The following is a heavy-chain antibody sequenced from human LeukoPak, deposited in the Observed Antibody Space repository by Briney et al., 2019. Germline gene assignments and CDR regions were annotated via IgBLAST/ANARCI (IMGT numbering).Heavy chain of an antibody. CDR1: GGSFSGYY. J-gene: IGHJ6*02. CDR3: ASSYCGSGSYYSHHNYGMDV. D-gene: IGHD3-10*01. V-gene: IGHV4-34*01. CDR2: INHSGST. Sequence: SETLSLTCAVYGGSFSGYYWSWIRQPPGKGLEWIGEINHSGSTNYNPSLKSRVTISVDTSKNQFSLKLSSVTAADTAVYYCASSYCGSGSYYSHHNYGMDVWGQGTTVTVSS.